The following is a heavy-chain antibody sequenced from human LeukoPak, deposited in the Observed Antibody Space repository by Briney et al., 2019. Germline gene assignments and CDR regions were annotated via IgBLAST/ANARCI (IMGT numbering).Heavy chain of an antibody. CDR3: ARDKPPPYYYDSSGILDY. D-gene: IGHD3-22*01. Sequence: PGGSLRLSCAASGFTFSTYWMNWVRQAPGKGLEWVANIKEDGSEEYYVDSVKGRFTISRDNSKNTLYLQMNSLRAEDTAVYYCARDKPPPYYYDSSGILDYWGQGTLVTVSS. V-gene: IGHV3-7*01. J-gene: IGHJ4*02. CDR1: GFTFSTYW. CDR2: IKEDGSEE.